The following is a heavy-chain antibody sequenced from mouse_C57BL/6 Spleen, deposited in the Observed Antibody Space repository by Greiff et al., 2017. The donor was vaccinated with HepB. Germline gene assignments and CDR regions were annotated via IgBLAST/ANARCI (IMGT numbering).Heavy chain of an antibody. J-gene: IGHJ3*01. CDR3: EREGYYGNFAWFAY. V-gene: IGHV1-52*01. D-gene: IGHD2-1*01. Sequence: QVQLQQPGAELVRPGSSVKLSCKASGYTFTSYWMHWVKQRPIQGLEWIGNIDPSDSETHYNQKFKDKATLTVDKSSSTAYMQLSSLTSEDSAVYYCEREGYYGNFAWFAYWGQGTLVTVSA. CDR2: IDPSDSET. CDR1: GYTFTSYW.